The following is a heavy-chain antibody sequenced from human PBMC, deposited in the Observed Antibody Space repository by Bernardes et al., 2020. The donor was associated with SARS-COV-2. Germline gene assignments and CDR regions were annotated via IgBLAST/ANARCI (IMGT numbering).Heavy chain of an antibody. V-gene: IGHV3-11*01. D-gene: IGHD6-13*01. CDR1: GFTFSGYH. CDR2: ISSSGSTI. Sequence: GGSLRLSCAASGFTFSGYHMSWIRQAPGKGLEWVSSISSSGSTIYYADSVKGRFTISRDNAKNTLYLQMNSLRAEDTAVYYCAGGTTRRIAAAGYWGQGTLVTVSS. CDR3: AGGTTRRIAAAGY. J-gene: IGHJ4*02.